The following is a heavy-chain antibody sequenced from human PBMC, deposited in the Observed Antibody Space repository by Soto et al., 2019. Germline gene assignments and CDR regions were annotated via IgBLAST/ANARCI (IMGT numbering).Heavy chain of an antibody. CDR3: ASSYFYDSGGYYPFDY. Sequence: QVQLVESGGGVVQPGTSLRLSCAASGFSFSTYAMYWVRQAPGRGLAWVAVISDDGNTKYYADSVKGRFTISRDNSRNTLYLQIYSLRTEDAAVYYCASSYFYDSGGYYPFDYWGQGTLVTVSS. CDR1: GFSFSTYA. V-gene: IGHV3-30-3*01. D-gene: IGHD3-22*01. CDR2: ISDDGNTK. J-gene: IGHJ4*02.